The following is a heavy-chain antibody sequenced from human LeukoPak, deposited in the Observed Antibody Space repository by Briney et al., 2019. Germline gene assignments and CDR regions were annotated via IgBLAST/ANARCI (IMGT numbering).Heavy chain of an antibody. CDR2: IKGDGSST. D-gene: IGHD4-23*01. V-gene: IGHV3-74*01. Sequence: GGSLRLSCAASGFTFSSYWMHWVRHTPGKGLVWVSRIKGDGSSTSYADSVKGRFTISRDNAKNTLYLQMNSLRAEDTAVYYCARVSSSGISFDYWGQGTLVAVSS. J-gene: IGHJ4*02. CDR1: GFTFSSYW. CDR3: ARVSSSGISFDY.